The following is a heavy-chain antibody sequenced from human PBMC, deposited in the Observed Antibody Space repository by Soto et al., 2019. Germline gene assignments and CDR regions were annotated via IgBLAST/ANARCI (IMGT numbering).Heavy chain of an antibody. J-gene: IGHJ5*01. CDR2: ISAYNGNT. Sequence: VASVKVSCKASGYTFTSYGISWVRQAPGQGLEWMGWISAYNGNTNYAQKLQGRVTMTTDTSTSTAYMELRSLRSDDTAVYYCARDSGIVATIPNWFDSWGQGTLVTVSS. CDR3: ARDSGIVATIPNWFDS. V-gene: IGHV1-18*04. CDR1: GYTFTSYG. D-gene: IGHD5-12*01.